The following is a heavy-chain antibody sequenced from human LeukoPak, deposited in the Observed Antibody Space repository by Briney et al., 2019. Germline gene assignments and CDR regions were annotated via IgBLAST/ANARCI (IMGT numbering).Heavy chain of an antibody. CDR2: ISSSSSYI. Sequence: KSGGSLRLSCAASGFTFSSYSMNWVRQAPGKGLEWVSSISSSSSYIYYADSVKGRFTISRDNAKNSLYLQMNSLRAEDTAVYYCAREAAAALDYWGQGTLVTVSS. V-gene: IGHV3-21*01. J-gene: IGHJ4*02. CDR3: AREAAAALDY. D-gene: IGHD6-13*01. CDR1: GFTFSSYS.